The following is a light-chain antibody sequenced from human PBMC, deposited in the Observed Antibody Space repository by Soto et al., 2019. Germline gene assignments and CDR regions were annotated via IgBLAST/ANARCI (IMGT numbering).Light chain of an antibody. CDR2: GAS. Sequence: EIVMTQSPATLSVSPGERATLSCRASQSVSSNLAWYQQKPGQAPRLLIYGASTRATGIPARFSGSGSGTEFTLTISSLQSEDFAVYYCQQYNNWPPKLGQGTKVDIK. CDR1: QSVSSN. CDR3: QQYNNWPPK. J-gene: IGKJ1*01. V-gene: IGKV3-15*01.